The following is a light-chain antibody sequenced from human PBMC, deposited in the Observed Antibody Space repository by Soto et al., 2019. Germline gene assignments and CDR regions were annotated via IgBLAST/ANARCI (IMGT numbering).Light chain of an antibody. CDR3: QSYDSSLSAL. J-gene: IGLJ2*01. V-gene: IGLV1-40*01. Sequence: QSVLTQPPSVSGAPGQRVTISCTGSSSNIGAGYDVHWYQQHPETAPKLLIYGNSNRPSGVPDRFSGSKSGTSASLAIIGLKAEDEADYYCQSYDSSLSALFGGGTKLTVL. CDR1: SSNIGAGYD. CDR2: GNS.